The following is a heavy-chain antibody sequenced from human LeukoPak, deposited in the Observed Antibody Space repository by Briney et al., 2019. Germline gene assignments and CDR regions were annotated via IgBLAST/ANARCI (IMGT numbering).Heavy chain of an antibody. CDR2: IRYDGSNK. V-gene: IGHV3-30*02. CDR1: GFTFSSYG. J-gene: IGHJ4*02. CDR3: AKAWDIVVVPAAADY. Sequence: GGSLRLSCAASGFTFSSYGIHWVRQAPGKGLEWVAFIRYDGSNKYYADSVKGRFTISRDNFKNTLYLQINSLSAEDTAVYYCAKAWDIVVVPAAADYWGQGTLVTVSS. D-gene: IGHD2-2*01.